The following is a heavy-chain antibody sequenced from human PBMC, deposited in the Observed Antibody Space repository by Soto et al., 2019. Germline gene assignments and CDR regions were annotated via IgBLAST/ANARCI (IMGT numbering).Heavy chain of an antibody. CDR3: ANYGSGSYYPRGYYYYGMDV. Sequence: ASVKVSCKASGGTFSSYAISWVRQAPGQGLEWMGGIIPIFGTANYAQKFQGRVTITADESTSTAYMELSSLRSEDTAVYDCANYGSGSYYPRGYYYYGMDVWGQGTTVTVSS. CDR1: GGTFSSYA. V-gene: IGHV1-69*13. D-gene: IGHD3-10*01. J-gene: IGHJ6*02. CDR2: IIPIFGTA.